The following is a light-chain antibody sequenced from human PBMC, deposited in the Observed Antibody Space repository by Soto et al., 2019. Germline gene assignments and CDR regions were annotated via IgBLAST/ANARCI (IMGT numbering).Light chain of an antibody. CDR1: SGSVSASYY. CDR3: VLYMGSGISV. Sequence: QAVVTQEPSFSVSPGGTVTLTCGLSSGSVSASYYSSWYQQTPGQAPRTLIYSTSTRSSGVPDRFSGSILGNKAALTITGAQADDESDYYCVLYMGSGISVFGGGTKLTVL. V-gene: IGLV8-61*01. CDR2: STS. J-gene: IGLJ2*01.